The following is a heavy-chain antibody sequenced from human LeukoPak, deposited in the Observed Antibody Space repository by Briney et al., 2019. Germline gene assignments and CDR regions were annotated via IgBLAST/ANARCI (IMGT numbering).Heavy chain of an antibody. J-gene: IGHJ4*02. Sequence: ASVKVSCKASGYTFTSYGISWVRQAPGQGLEWMGWISAYNGNTNYAQKLQGRVTMTTDTSTSTAYMELRSLRSDDTAVYYCARDQRHSSGWLGWIYWGQGTLVTVSS. D-gene: IGHD6-19*01. V-gene: IGHV1-18*01. CDR2: ISAYNGNT. CDR1: GYTFTSYG. CDR3: ARDQRHSSGWLGWIY.